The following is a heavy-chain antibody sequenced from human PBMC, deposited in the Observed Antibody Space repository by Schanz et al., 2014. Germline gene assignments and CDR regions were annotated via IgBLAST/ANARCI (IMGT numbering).Heavy chain of an antibody. J-gene: IGHJ4*02. CDR3: AKQIHYDILTVTRN. V-gene: IGHV3-33*06. Sequence: QAQLMESGGGVVQPGTSLILSCSVSGFSLNTYGIHWFRQPAGKGLEWVAVIWNNGVTKYYADSVRGRFTISRDNSKNTLYLQMNSLRAEATAVYYCAKQIHYDILTVTRNWGQGTLVTVSS. CDR2: IWNNGVTK. CDR1: GFSLNTYG. D-gene: IGHD3-9*01.